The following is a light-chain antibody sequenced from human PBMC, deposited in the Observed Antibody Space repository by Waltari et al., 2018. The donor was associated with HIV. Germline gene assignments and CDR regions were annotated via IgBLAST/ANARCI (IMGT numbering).Light chain of an antibody. Sequence: QSVLTQPPSVSEAPRQRVTISCSGSSSNIGNNAVNWYQQLPGKAPKLLIYYDDLLPSGVLDRFAGSKSGTSASLAISGLQSEDEADYYCAAAWDDSLNGPVFGGGTKLTVL. J-gene: IGLJ2*01. CDR3: AAAWDDSLNGPV. V-gene: IGLV1-36*01. CDR1: SSNIGNNA. CDR2: YDD.